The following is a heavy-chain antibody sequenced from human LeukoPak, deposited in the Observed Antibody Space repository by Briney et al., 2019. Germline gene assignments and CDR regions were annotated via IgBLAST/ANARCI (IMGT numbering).Heavy chain of an antibody. V-gene: IGHV3-30*18. J-gene: IGHJ3*02. CDR1: GFTFSSYG. Sequence: GGSLRLSCAASGFTFSSYGMHWVRQAPGKGLEWVAVISFDGSNKYYADSVKGRFTISRDNSKNTLYLQMNSLRVEDTAVYYCAKEIRSVYYDFWSGPDAFDIWGQGTMVTVSS. D-gene: IGHD3-3*01. CDR2: ISFDGSNK. CDR3: AKEIRSVYYDFWSGPDAFDI.